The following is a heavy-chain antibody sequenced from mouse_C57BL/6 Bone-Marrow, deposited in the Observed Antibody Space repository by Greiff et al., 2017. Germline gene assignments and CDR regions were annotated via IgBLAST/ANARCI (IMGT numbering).Heavy chain of an antibody. CDR1: GYTFTDYE. J-gene: IGHJ3*01. Sequence: VQLQQSGAELVRPGASVTLSCKASGYTFTDYEMHWVKQTPVHGLEWIGAIDPETGGTAYNQKFKGKAILTADKSSSTAYMELRSLTSEDSAVYYCTRCDDGYYLFAYWGQGTLVTVSA. CDR2: IDPETGGT. D-gene: IGHD2-3*01. V-gene: IGHV1-15*01. CDR3: TRCDDGYYLFAY.